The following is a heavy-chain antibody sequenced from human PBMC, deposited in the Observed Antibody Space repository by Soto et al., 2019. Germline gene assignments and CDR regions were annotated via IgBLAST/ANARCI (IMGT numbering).Heavy chain of an antibody. CDR3: VREGSGYNF. D-gene: IGHD5-12*01. CDR2: IVPVFGRP. J-gene: IGHJ4*02. CDR1: GGSFSNFG. Sequence: GASVKVSCKASGGSFSNFGIGWVRQAPGQGLEWMGGIVPVFGRPNYAQRFRGRLTITADESTSTGYMELISLRSDDTAVYYCVREGSGYNFWGQGTQVTVSS. V-gene: IGHV1-69*13.